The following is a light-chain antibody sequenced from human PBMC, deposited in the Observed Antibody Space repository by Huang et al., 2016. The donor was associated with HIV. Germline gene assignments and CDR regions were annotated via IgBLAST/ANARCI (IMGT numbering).Light chain of an antibody. J-gene: IGKJ1*01. V-gene: IGKV1-9*01. CDR2: DAS. CDR3: QQLSNYPLT. CDR1: QGISTY. Sequence: IQLTQSPSSLSASVGDRVTITCRASQGISTYLAWYQQKPGKAPRLLIFDASSLQRVVPSRFGGSGSGTDFTLTISSLQPEDFATYYCQQLSNYPLTFGQGTKVEFK.